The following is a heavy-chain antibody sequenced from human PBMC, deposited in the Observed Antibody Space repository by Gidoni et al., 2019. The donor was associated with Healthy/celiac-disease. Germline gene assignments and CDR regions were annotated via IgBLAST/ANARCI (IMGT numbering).Heavy chain of an antibody. J-gene: IGHJ4*02. D-gene: IGHD6-6*01. CDR1: GFTFSSYS. CDR3: ARAAIEYSSSSFDY. CDR2: ISSSSSYI. Sequence: EVQLVESGGGLVKPGGSLRLSCAASGFTFSSYSMNWVRQAPGKGLGWVSSISSSSSYIYYADSVKGRFTISRDNAKNSLYLQMNRLRAEDTAVYYCARAAIEYSSSSFDYWGQGTLVTVSS. V-gene: IGHV3-21*01.